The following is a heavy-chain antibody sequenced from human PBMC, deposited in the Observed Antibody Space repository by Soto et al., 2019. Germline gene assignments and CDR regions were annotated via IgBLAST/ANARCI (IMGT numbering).Heavy chain of an antibody. V-gene: IGHV4-4*07. Sequence: LSVTWLCSGVSVRSYAGSWVLQPANKGLEWIGRVFSSVSATYNPSLKSRVSISMDTPENRISLKLDSVTAADAGVYFCERDGMTTGDTWGPGTLVTVSS. D-gene: IGHD2-21*02. J-gene: IGHJ4*02. CDR3: ERDGMTTGDT. CDR2: VFSSVSA. CDR1: GVSVRSYA.